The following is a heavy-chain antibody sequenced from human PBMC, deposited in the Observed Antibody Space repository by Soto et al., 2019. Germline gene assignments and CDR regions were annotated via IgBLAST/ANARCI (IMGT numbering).Heavy chain of an antibody. D-gene: IGHD6-19*01. Sequence: ASVKVSCKASGYTFTNYAMHWVRQAPGQRLEWMGWINAGNGNTKYSQKFQGRVTITRDTSASTAYMELSSLRSEDTAVYYCARVQGGSSGFGYWGQGTLVTVSS. CDR3: ARVQGGSSGFGY. CDR2: INAGNGNT. V-gene: IGHV1-3*01. J-gene: IGHJ4*02. CDR1: GYTFTNYA.